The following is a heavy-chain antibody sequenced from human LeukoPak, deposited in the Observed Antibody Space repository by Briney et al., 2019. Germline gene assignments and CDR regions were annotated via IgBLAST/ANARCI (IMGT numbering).Heavy chain of an antibody. V-gene: IGHV3-53*01. CDR2: IYSGGST. CDR3: ARGLGYSYGIDY. Sequence: GGSLRLSCAASGFTVSSNHMSWVRQAPGKGLEWVSVIYSGGSTYYADSVKGRFTISRDNSKNTLYLQMNSLRAEDTAVYYCARGLGYSYGIDYWGQGTLVTVSS. CDR1: GFTVSSNH. J-gene: IGHJ4*02. D-gene: IGHD5-18*01.